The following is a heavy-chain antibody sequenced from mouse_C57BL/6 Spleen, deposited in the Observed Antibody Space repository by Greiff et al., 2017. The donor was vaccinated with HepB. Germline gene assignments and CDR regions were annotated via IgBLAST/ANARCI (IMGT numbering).Heavy chain of an antibody. D-gene: IGHD1-1*01. Sequence: QVQLQQPGAELVMPGASVKLSCKASGYTFTSYWMHWVKQRPGQGLEWIGEIDPSDSYTNDNQKFKGNSTLTVDKSSSTAYMQLSSLTSEDSAVYYCARGMDYYGTWFAYWGQGTLVTVSA. V-gene: IGHV1-69*01. CDR3: ARGMDYYGTWFAY. J-gene: IGHJ3*01. CDR1: GYTFTSYW. CDR2: IDPSDSYT.